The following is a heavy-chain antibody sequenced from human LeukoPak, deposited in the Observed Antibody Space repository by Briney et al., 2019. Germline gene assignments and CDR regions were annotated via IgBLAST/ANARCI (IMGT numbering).Heavy chain of an antibody. CDR3: ARGHSYSSGGSCYPYYFDY. CDR2: IIPIFGTS. Sequence: AAVKVSCKACGGTFSSYAISWVRQAPARGLEWMEGIIPIFGTSNYAQKFQGRVTITADKSTSTAYMELSSLRSEDTAVYYCARGHSYSSGGSCYPYYFDYWGQGTLVTVSS. CDR1: GGTFSSYA. V-gene: IGHV1-69*06. J-gene: IGHJ4*02. D-gene: IGHD2-15*01.